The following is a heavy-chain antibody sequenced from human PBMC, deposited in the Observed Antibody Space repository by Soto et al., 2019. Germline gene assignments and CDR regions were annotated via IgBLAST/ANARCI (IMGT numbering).Heavy chain of an antibody. J-gene: IGHJ4*02. D-gene: IGHD3-22*01. CDR1: GYTLTELS. V-gene: IGHV1-24*01. CDR3: ATDRYYDSSGYYYKFDY. Sequence: ASVKVSCKVSGYTLTELSMHWVRQAPGKGLEWMGGFDPEDDETIYAQKFQGRVTMTEDTSTDTAYMELSSLRSEDTAVYYCATDRYYDSSGYYYKFDYWGQGTLVTVSS. CDR2: FDPEDDET.